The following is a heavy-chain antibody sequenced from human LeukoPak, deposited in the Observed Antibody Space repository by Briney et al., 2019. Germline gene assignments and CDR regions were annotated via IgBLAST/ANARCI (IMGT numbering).Heavy chain of an antibody. CDR2: ISNSGSST. D-gene: IGHD6-6*01. CDR1: GFTFSTYA. CDR3: AKDLPSAPFISFDY. J-gene: IGHJ4*02. Sequence: GGSLRLSCAASGFTFSTYAMSWVRQAPGKGLEWVSAISNSGSSTYCADSVKGRFTISRDTSKNTLYLRMNSLRAEDTAVYYCAKDLPSAPFISFDYWGQGTLVTVSS. V-gene: IGHV3-23*01.